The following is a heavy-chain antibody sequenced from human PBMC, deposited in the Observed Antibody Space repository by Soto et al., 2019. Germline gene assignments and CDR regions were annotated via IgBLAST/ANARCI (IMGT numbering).Heavy chain of an antibody. D-gene: IGHD6-13*01. J-gene: IGHJ4*02. CDR2: IIPIFGTA. CDR1: GGTFSSYA. Sequence: SVKVSCKASGGTFSSYAISWVRQAPGQGLEWMGGIIPIFGTANYAQKFQGRVTITADESTSTAYMELSSLRSEDTAVYYCARASYSSSWYGGLFFFDYWGQGTLVTVSS. V-gene: IGHV1-69*13. CDR3: ARASYSSSWYGGLFFFDY.